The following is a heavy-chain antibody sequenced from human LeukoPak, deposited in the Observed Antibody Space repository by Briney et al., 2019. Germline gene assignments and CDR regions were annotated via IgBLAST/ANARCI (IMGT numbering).Heavy chain of an antibody. CDR2: ISYDGSNK. CDR3: ARGELLRLRDRAFGY. J-gene: IGHJ4*02. CDR1: GFTFSSYA. D-gene: IGHD2-21*02. Sequence: PGRSLRLSCAASGFTFSSYAMHWVRPAPGQGLEWVAIISYDGSNKYYANSVRGRFSISRDNSKNTLYLQLNSLRADDTAVYYCARGELLRLRDRAFGYWGQGSLVTVSS. V-gene: IGHV3-30*04.